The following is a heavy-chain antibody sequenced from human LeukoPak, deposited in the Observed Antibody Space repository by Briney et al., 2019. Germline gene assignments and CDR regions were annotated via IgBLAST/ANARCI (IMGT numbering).Heavy chain of an antibody. CDR2: MNPNSGNT. J-gene: IGHJ4*02. Sequence: ASVKVSCKASGYTFTSCDINWVRQATGQGLEWMGWMNPNSGNTGYAQKFQGRVTMTRNTSISTAYMELSSLRSEDTAVYYCARGNSPFYSSGWYVINDYWGQGTLVTVSS. CDR1: GYTFTSCD. V-gene: IGHV1-8*01. CDR3: ARGNSPFYSSGWYVINDY. D-gene: IGHD6-19*01.